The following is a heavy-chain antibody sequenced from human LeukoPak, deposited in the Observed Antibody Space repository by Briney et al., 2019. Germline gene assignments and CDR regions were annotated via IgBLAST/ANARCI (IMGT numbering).Heavy chain of an antibody. J-gene: IGHJ6*03. CDR3: ARPRYYYYMDV. V-gene: IGHV3-74*01. CDR1: GVTFSSYW. CDR2: INSDGSST. Sequence: GGSPRLSCAASGVTFSSYWTHWVRQAPGKGLVWVSRINSDGSSTSYADSVKGRFTISRDDAKNTLYLQMNSLRAEDTAVYYCARPRYYYYMDVWGKGTTVTVSS.